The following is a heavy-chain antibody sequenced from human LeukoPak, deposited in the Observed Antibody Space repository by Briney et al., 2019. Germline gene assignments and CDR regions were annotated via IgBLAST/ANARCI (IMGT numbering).Heavy chain of an antibody. Sequence: GGSLRLSCAVSGFTFSSYGMSWVRRAPGKGLDWVSSISSGGNYMSYADSLKGRVSISRDNPKNSLFLDMSRLRAEDTAMYYCVRGDFQSGHWGQGALVIVSS. D-gene: IGHD2-21*02. CDR3: VRGDFQSGH. J-gene: IGHJ4*02. CDR1: GFTFSSYG. V-gene: IGHV3-21*01. CDR2: ISSGGNYM.